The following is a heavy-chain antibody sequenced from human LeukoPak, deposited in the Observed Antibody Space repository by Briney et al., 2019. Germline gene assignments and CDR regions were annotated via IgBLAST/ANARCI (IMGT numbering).Heavy chain of an antibody. Sequence: NPSETLSLTCTVSGGSISSYYWSWIRQPPGKGLEWIGYIYYSGSTNYNPSLKSRVTMSVDTSKNQFSLKLSSVTAADTAVYYCARGDYVYGYWGQGTLVTVSS. CDR2: IYYSGST. J-gene: IGHJ4*02. V-gene: IGHV4-59*12. CDR1: GGSISSYY. CDR3: ARGDYVYGY. D-gene: IGHD2-8*01.